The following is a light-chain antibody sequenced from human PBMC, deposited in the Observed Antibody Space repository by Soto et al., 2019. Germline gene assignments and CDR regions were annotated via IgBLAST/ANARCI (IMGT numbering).Light chain of an antibody. Sequence: EIVMTQSPATLSVSPGEGATPSCRASQGIGSTLAWYQHKPGQTPRLLIYDASTRATGVPVRFSGSGSGTEFTLTINSLQSEDFAVYYCQRYNNWPLTFGGGTKVDIK. CDR3: QRYNNWPLT. J-gene: IGKJ4*01. CDR2: DAS. V-gene: IGKV3-15*01. CDR1: QGIGST.